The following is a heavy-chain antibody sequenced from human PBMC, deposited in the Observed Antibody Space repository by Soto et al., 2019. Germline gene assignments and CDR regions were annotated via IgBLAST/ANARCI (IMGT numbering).Heavy chain of an antibody. J-gene: IGHJ6*02. V-gene: IGHV1-58*01. CDR3: ATGAYCSGGSCSDYYYYYYGMDL. CDR1: GFTFRRSA. CDR2: LVVGTGNT. D-gene: IGHD2-15*01. Sequence: GASGKVSCKTSGFTFRRSAVQWVRQARGQRLEWIGWLVVGTGNTNYAQKFQQRVTISSDRSTNTVSMELSSLTSEDTAVYYCATGAYCSGGSCSDYYYYYYGMDLWGQGTTVTVSS.